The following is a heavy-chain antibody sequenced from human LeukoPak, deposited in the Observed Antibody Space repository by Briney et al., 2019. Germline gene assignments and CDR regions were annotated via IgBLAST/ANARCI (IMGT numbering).Heavy chain of an antibody. CDR1: GFTFSTYA. V-gene: IGHV3-23*01. Sequence: GGSLRLSCAAFGFTFSTYAMSWVRQAPGKGLEWVSSIGGSGDRTYYADSVKGRFTISRDNSKNTLYLQMNSLRAEDTAVYYCAKDRANYDFWSGYWYFDYWGQGTLVTVSS. D-gene: IGHD3-3*01. J-gene: IGHJ4*02. CDR3: AKDRANYDFWSGYWYFDY. CDR2: IGGSGDRT.